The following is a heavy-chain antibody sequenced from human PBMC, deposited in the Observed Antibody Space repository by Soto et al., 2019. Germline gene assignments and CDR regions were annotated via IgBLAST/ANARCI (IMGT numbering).Heavy chain of an antibody. CDR1: TFVFSVYS. CDR3: ARDKDQPEIWGGTLYP. J-gene: IGHJ5*02. V-gene: IGHV3-30-3*01. CDR2: ISHDGTNK. Sequence: QVQLEESGGGVVQPERSLRLSCTTSTFVFSVYSLHWVRQAPGKGLEWVALISHDGTNKYYADSVKGRFTISRDNSQDTLYPQMSSLRPEDTAGHFCARDKDQPEIWGGTLYPWGQGTLVNGSA. D-gene: IGHD3-16*01.